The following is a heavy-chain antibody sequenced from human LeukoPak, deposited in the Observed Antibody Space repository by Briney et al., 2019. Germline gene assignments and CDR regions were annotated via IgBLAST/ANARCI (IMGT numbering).Heavy chain of an antibody. Sequence: GGSLRLFCAASGFTFSSYAMSWVRQAPGKGLEWVSAISGSGGSTYYADSVKGRFTISRDNSKNTLYLQMNSLKAEDTAVYYCAKKGSSYFDYWGQGTLVTVSS. CDR3: AKKGSSYFDY. J-gene: IGHJ4*02. CDR2: ISGSGGST. CDR1: GFTFSSYA. V-gene: IGHV3-23*01.